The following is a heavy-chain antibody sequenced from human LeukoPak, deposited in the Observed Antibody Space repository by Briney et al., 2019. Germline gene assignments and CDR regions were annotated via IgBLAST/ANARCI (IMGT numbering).Heavy chain of an antibody. Sequence: GASVKVSYKASGYTFTGYYIHWVRQAPGQGLEWMGWINPNSGGTNYAQKFQGRVTMTRDTSIGTAYMELSRLRSDDTAVYYCARDYFTANDYWGQGTLVTVSS. V-gene: IGHV1-2*02. D-gene: IGHD2-21*02. CDR1: GYTFTGYY. J-gene: IGHJ4*02. CDR2: INPNSGGT. CDR3: ARDYFTANDY.